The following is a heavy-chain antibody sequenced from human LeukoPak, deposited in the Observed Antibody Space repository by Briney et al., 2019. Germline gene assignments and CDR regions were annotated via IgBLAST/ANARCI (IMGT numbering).Heavy chain of an antibody. Sequence: PGGSLRLSCAASGFTFSDYYMSWIRQAPGKGLEWVSYISSGSTIYYSDSVKGRFTISRDNAKNSLYLQMNSLRAEDTAVYYCARPLMYYYGSETYFWFDPWGQGTLVTVSS. CDR2: ISSGSTI. V-gene: IGHV3-69-1*01. D-gene: IGHD3-10*01. CDR1: GFTFSDYY. CDR3: ARPLMYYYGSETYFWFDP. J-gene: IGHJ5*02.